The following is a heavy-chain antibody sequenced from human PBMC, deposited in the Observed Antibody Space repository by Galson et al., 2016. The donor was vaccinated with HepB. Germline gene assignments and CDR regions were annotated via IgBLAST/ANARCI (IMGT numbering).Heavy chain of an antibody. CDR3: ARAASGRGDWLDP. D-gene: IGHD2-15*01. CDR2: TFYRSKWYY. CDR1: GDSVSNNSAA. V-gene: IGHV6-1*01. J-gene: IGHJ5*02. Sequence: CAISGDSVSNNSAAWNWIRQSPSRGLEWLGRTFYRSKWYYEYGASVKGRITINADTSKNQFSLQLNSVTPEDTASYYCARAASGRGDWLDPWGRETLVTVSS.